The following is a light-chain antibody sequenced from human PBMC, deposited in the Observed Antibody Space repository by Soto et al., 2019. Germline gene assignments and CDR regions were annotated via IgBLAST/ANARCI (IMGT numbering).Light chain of an antibody. J-gene: IGLJ2*01. V-gene: IGLV1-40*01. CDR3: QSFDTRLNVV. CDR1: SSNIGAGFD. Sequence: QSVLTQAPSVSGAPWQSVTISCTGTSSNIGAGFDAYWFQLLPETAPKLLMNGPSGVPDRFSASRSGTSASLTISGLQPEDEGDYYCQSFDTRLNVVFGGGTKVTVL.